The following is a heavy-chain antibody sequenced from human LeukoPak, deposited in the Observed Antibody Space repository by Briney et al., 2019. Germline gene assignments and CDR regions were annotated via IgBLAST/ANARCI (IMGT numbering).Heavy chain of an antibody. CDR3: ARVAYSGYDPGRFDY. CDR1: GGSISSYY. CDR2: IYDSGST. Sequence: PSQTLSLTCTVAGGSISSYYWSWIRQPPGKGLEWIGYIYDSGSTNYNPSLKSRVTISVDTSKNQFSLKLSSVTAADTAVYYCARVAYSGYDPGRFDYWGQGTLVIVSS. J-gene: IGHJ4*02. D-gene: IGHD5-12*01. V-gene: IGHV4-59*08.